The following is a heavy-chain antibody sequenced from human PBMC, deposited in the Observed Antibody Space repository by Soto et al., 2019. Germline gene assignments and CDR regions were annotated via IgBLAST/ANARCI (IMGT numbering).Heavy chain of an antibody. Sequence: QITLKESGPTLVKPTQTLTLTCTFSGFSLSASGVGVAWIRQPPGKALEWLALIYWDDDKRYSPSLKSRLTLPKDTAKDQGVLTSTTVDPVDTATYYCAHPITVLRGVMGNSGLDVWGQGTTVTTSS. D-gene: IGHD3-10*01. CDR3: AHPITVLRGVMGNSGLDV. J-gene: IGHJ6*02. CDR2: IYWDDDK. CDR1: GFSLSASGVG. V-gene: IGHV2-5*02.